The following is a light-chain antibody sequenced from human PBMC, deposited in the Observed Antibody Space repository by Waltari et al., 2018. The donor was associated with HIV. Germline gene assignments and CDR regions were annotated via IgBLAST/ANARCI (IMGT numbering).Light chain of an antibody. CDR2: AAS. CDR1: QSSSSY. J-gene: IGKJ2*03. CDR3: QQSYSTPMYS. V-gene: IGKV1-39*01. Sequence: DIQMPQSPSSLSASVGDRVTITCRASQSSSSYLNWYQQKPGKAPKLLIYAASSLQSGVPSRFSGSGSGTDFTLTISSLQPEDFATYYCQQSYSTPMYSFGQGTKLEIK.